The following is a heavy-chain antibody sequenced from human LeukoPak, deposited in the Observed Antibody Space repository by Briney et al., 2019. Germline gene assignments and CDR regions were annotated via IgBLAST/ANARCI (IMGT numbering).Heavy chain of an antibody. V-gene: IGHV3-48*03. D-gene: IGHD1-26*01. CDR3: AREDEVGATLGIDY. J-gene: IGHJ4*02. Sequence: PGGSLRLSCAASGFTFSSYEMNWVRQAPGKGLEWVSYISSSGSTIYYADSVKGRFTISRDNAKNSLYLQMNSLRAEDTAVYYCAREDEVGATLGIDYWGQGTLVTVSS. CDR2: ISSSGSTI. CDR1: GFTFSSYE.